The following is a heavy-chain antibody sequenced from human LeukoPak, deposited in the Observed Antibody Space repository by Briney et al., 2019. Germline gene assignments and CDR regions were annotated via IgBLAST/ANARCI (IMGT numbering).Heavy chain of an antibody. CDR3: AKGTDEYYYDSSGYFH. Sequence: PGGSLRLSCAASGFTFSSYAMSWVRQAPGKGLEWISVISGNGGSTYYADSVKGRFTISRDNSKNTLYLQMNSLRAEDTAVYYCAKGTDEYYYDSSGYFHWGQGTLVTVSS. CDR1: GFTFSSYA. V-gene: IGHV3-23*01. CDR2: ISGNGGST. J-gene: IGHJ4*02. D-gene: IGHD3-22*01.